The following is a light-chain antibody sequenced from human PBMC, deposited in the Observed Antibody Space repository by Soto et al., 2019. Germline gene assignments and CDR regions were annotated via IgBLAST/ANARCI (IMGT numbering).Light chain of an antibody. CDR3: AIWDDSLSGWV. Sequence: QSAVTQTPSASGTPGQRVTMSCSGSSSNIGSNFVYWYQQFPGAAPKLLIYRDSQRLSGVPDRFSGSKSGTSASLAISGLRSEDEADYYCAIWDDSLSGWVLGGGTKLTVL. CDR1: SSNIGSNF. V-gene: IGLV1-47*01. CDR2: RDS. J-gene: IGLJ3*02.